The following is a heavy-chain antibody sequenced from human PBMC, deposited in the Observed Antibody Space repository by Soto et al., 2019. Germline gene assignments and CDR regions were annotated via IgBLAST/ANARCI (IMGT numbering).Heavy chain of an antibody. J-gene: IGHJ1*01. D-gene: IGHD3-16*02. CDR1: GFTFSSYA. CDR3: AIDGGVLVELYFQH. V-gene: IGHV3-30-3*01. Sequence: QVQLVESGGGVVQPGRSLRLSCAASGFTFSSYAMHWVRQSPGKGLEWVAVISYDGSNKYYADSVKGRFTISRDNSKSTLSLKMISLRAEDTAVYYCAIDGGVLVELYFQHWGQGTLVTVSS. CDR2: ISYDGSNK.